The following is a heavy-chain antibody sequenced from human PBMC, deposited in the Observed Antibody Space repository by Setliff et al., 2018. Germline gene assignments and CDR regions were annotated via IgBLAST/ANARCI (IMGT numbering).Heavy chain of an antibody. CDR1: DGSIYSDYYF. D-gene: IGHD4-4*01. J-gene: IGHJ4*02. V-gene: IGHV4-39*01. CDR3: AREGRWDYSYPIY. CDR2: ISSSGTS. Sequence: SETLSLTCSVSDGSIYSDYYFWGWIRQPPGKGLEWIGTISSSGTSKYNSSLGGRATLSIDVPERQFALRLSSVTDADTAVYFCAREGRWDYSYPIYWGQGIRVTVSS.